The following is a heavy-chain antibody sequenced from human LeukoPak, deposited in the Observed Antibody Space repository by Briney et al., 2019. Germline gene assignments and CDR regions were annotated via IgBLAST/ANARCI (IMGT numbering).Heavy chain of an antibody. CDR2: ITPSGGSA. J-gene: IGHJ6*03. D-gene: IGHD6-19*01. CDR1: GYTFTN. Sequence: ASVKVSCKASGYTFTNIHWVRQAPGQGLEWMGIITPSGGSATYAQTFQGRVTMTRDTSTSTAYMELSSLRSEDTAVYYCARTHSSGWYSVGYYYMDVWGKGTTVTVSS. CDR3: ARTHSSGWYSVGYYYMDV. V-gene: IGHV1-46*01.